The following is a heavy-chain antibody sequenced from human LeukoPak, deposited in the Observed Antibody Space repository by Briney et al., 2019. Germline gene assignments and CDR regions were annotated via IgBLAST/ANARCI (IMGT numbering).Heavy chain of an antibody. CDR3: ARGPLGGYYYYGMDV. Sequence: GGSLRLSCAASGFTFSSYAMHWVRQAPGKGLEWVAVISYDGSSKYYADSVKGRFTISRDNSKNTLYLQMNSLRAEDTAVYYCARGPLGGYYYYGMDVWGQGTTVTVSS. J-gene: IGHJ6*02. D-gene: IGHD3-16*01. CDR1: GFTFSSYA. V-gene: IGHV3-30-3*01. CDR2: ISYDGSSK.